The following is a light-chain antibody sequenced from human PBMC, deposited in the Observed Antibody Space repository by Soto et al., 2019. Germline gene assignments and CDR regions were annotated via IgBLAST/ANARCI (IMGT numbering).Light chain of an antibody. Sequence: QSVLTQPPSASGTPGQRVTISCSGSSSNIGTNSVYWYQQLPGTAPKLLSYSNDQRPSGVPDRFSGSKSGTSASLAISGLRSEDEADYYCSTWDDSLSVLFGGGTKVTVL. CDR2: SND. V-gene: IGLV1-47*02. CDR1: SSNIGTNS. J-gene: IGLJ3*02. CDR3: STWDDSLSVL.